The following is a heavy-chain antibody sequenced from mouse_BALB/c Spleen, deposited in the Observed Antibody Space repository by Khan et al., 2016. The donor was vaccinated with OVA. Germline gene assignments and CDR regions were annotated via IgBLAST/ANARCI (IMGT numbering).Heavy chain of an antibody. Sequence: QVQLKESGAELAKPGASVKMSCKASGYTFTSYWMHWVNQRLGQGLEWIGYINPSTGYIEYNERLKDKATLTADKSSSTAYMKLSSLTSEESAVYYGANNGSSSTWLTYWGQGTLVTVSA. D-gene: IGHD1-1*01. CDR3: ANNGSSSTWLTY. J-gene: IGHJ3*01. CDR2: INPSTGYI. CDR1: GYTFTSYW. V-gene: IGHV1-7*01.